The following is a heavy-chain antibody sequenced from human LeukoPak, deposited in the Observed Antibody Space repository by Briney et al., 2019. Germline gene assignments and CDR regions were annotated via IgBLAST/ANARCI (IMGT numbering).Heavy chain of an antibody. Sequence: GGSLRLSCAASGFTFSSYAMHWVRQAPGKGLEWVAVISYDGSNKYYADSVKGRFTISRDNSKNTLYLQMNSLRAEDTAVYYCAKNYDILTGYYATSDAFDIWGQGTMVTVSS. CDR3: AKNYDILTGYYATSDAFDI. CDR1: GFTFSSYA. D-gene: IGHD3-9*01. CDR2: ISYDGSNK. V-gene: IGHV3-30-3*02. J-gene: IGHJ3*02.